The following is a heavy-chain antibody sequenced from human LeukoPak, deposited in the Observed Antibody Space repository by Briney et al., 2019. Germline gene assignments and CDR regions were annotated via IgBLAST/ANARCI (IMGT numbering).Heavy chain of an antibody. CDR2: ISAYNGNR. J-gene: IGHJ4*02. V-gene: IGHV1-18*01. CDR1: GYTFTNYG. CDR3: GRDRGGQWLGVDY. D-gene: IGHD6-19*01. Sequence: ASVKVSCKASGYTFTNYGISWVRQAPGQGLEWMGWISAYNGNRHYAQKLQDRVTMTTDTSTSTADMKLRSLRSDDTAVYYSGRDRGGQWLGVDYWGQGTLVTVSS.